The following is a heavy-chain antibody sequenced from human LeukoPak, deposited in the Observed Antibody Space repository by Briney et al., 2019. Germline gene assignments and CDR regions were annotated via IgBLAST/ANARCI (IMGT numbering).Heavy chain of an antibody. D-gene: IGHD3-10*01. Sequence: GGSLRLPCAASGFTFSSYWMHWVRQAPGKGLVWVSRINSDGSSTSYADSVKGRFTISRDNAKNTLYLQMNSLRAEDTAVYYCAGPGRSYRLDYWGQGTLVTVSS. CDR2: INSDGSST. CDR1: GFTFSSYW. J-gene: IGHJ4*02. CDR3: AGPGRSYRLDY. V-gene: IGHV3-74*01.